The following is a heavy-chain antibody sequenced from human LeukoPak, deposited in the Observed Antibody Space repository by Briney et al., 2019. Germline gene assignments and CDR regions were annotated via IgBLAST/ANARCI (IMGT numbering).Heavy chain of an antibody. Sequence: GGSLRLSCAASGFTFSSYAMHWVRQAPGKGLEWVAVISYDGTITYYADSVKGRFTNSRDNPKNTLYLQLNSLRAEDAATYYCARDSTYYYDSGSSGPRYFDSWGQGTLVTVSS. D-gene: IGHD3-10*01. V-gene: IGHV3-30*01. CDR2: ISYDGTIT. CDR1: GFTFSSYA. CDR3: ARDSTYYYDSGSSGPRYFDS. J-gene: IGHJ4*02.